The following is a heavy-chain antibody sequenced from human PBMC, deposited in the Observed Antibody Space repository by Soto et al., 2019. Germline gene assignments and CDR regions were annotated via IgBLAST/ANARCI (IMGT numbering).Heavy chain of an antibody. CDR2: IIPIFVTA. J-gene: IGHJ6*02. Sequence: ASVKVSCKASGGTFSSYAISWVRQAPGQGLEWMGGIIPIFVTANYAQKFQGRVTITADKSTSTAYMELSSLRSEDTAVYYCARYKAAPSPITIFGVVRPPYYYYGMDVWGQGTTVTVS. D-gene: IGHD3-3*01. CDR1: GGTFSSYA. V-gene: IGHV1-69*06. CDR3: ARYKAAPSPITIFGVVRPPYYYYGMDV.